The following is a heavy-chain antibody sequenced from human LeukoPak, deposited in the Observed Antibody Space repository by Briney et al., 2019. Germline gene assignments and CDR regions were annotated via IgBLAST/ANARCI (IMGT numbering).Heavy chain of an antibody. CDR1: GFTFYNYA. D-gene: IGHD4-17*01. V-gene: IGHV3-23*01. J-gene: IGHJ3*02. Sequence: GGSLRLSCAASGFTFYNYAMSWVRQAPGEGLEWVSAITVSGGTAHYADSVKGRFTISRDNSKNTLYLQMDSLRAEDTALYYCAKKYGDNLRALDIWGQGTMVTVSS. CDR3: AKKYGDNLRALDI. CDR2: ITVSGGTA.